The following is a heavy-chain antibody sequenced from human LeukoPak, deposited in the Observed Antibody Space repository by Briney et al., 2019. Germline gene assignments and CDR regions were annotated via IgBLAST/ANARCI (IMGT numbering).Heavy chain of an antibody. V-gene: IGHV3-23*01. D-gene: IGHD3-10*01. CDR1: GFTFTSIA. J-gene: IGHJ4*02. CDR2: ITGNGGST. CDR3: ARGPDPDDYYGSGSYTDY. Sequence: SGGSLRLSCAASGFTFTSIAMSWVRQAPGKGLEWVPVITGNGGSTFYADSVRGRFTISRDNSKNTLFLQMNSLRAEDTAVYYCARGPDPDDYYGSGSYTDYWGQGTLVTVSS.